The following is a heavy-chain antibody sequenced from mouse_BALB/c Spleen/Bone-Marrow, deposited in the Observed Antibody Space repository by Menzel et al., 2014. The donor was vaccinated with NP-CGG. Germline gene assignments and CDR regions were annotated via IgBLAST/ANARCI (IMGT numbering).Heavy chain of an antibody. Sequence: DVQLVESGPELVKPGASVKISCKASGYSFTGYSMNWVMQSHGKSLEWIGRINPYNGDTFYNQKFKGKATLTVDKSSSTAHMELRSLASEDSAVYYCARSGYYGSSYFDYWGQGTTLTVSS. D-gene: IGHD1-1*01. CDR2: INPYNGDT. V-gene: IGHV1-20*02. CDR3: ARSGYYGSSYFDY. J-gene: IGHJ2*01. CDR1: GYSFTGYS.